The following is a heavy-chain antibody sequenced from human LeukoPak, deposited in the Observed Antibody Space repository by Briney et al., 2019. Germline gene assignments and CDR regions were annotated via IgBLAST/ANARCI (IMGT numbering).Heavy chain of an antibody. CDR1: GYTFTGYY. Sequence: ASVKVSCKASGYTFTGYYMHWVRQAPGQGLEWMGWINPNSGGTNYAQKFQGRVTMTRDTSISTAYMELNSLRAEDTAVYYCARARGVSGYYVPGGYYYMDVWGKGTTVTVSS. CDR2: INPNSGGT. CDR3: ARARGVSGYYVPGGYYYMDV. V-gene: IGHV1-2*02. D-gene: IGHD3-22*01. J-gene: IGHJ6*03.